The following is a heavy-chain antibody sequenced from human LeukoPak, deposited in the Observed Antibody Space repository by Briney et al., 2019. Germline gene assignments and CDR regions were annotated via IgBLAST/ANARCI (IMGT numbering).Heavy chain of an antibody. CDR2: IDYSGST. V-gene: IGHV4-39*01. J-gene: IGHJ4*02. CDR1: GGSISSSSYY. Sequence: SETLSLTCTVSGGSISSSSYYWGWIRQPPGKGLEWIGSIDYSGSTYYNPSLKSRVTISVDTSKNQFSLKLSSVTAADTAVYYCARQFHGGSSLFDYWGQGTLVTVSS. D-gene: IGHD6-6*01. CDR3: ARQFHGGSSLFDY.